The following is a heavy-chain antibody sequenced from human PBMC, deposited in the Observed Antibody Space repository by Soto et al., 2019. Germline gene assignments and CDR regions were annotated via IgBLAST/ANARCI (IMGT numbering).Heavy chain of an antibody. CDR1: GGSISSGDYY. Sequence: PSETLSLTCIVSGGSISSGDYYWSWIRQPPGKGLEWIGYIYHTGITFYNPSLKSRITISADTSKNQFSLKIRSVTAADTAVYYCATYVVETGIRLGRLALRGQGTPVPVSS. V-gene: IGHV4-30-4*01. CDR2: IYHTGIT. J-gene: IGHJ1*01. D-gene: IGHD2-21*02. CDR3: ATYVVETGIRLGRLAL.